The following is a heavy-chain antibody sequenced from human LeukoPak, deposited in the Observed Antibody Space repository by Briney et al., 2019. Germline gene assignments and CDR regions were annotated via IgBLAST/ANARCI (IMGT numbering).Heavy chain of an antibody. J-gene: IGHJ5*02. D-gene: IGHD3-9*01. V-gene: IGHV1-2*02. CDR1: GYTFTGYY. CDR3: ARVGDYDILTGYPTRRWRNWFDP. CDR2: ISPNSGGT. Sequence: ASVKVSCKASGYTFTGYYMHWVRQAPGQGLEWMGWISPNSGGTNYAQKFQGRVTMTRDTSISTAYMELSRLRSDDTAVYYCARVGDYDILTGYPTRRWRNWFDPWGQGTLVTVSS.